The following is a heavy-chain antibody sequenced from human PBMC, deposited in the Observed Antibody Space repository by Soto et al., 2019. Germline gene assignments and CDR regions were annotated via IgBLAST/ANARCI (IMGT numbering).Heavy chain of an antibody. CDR2: INDSGST. V-gene: IGHV4-34*01. J-gene: IGHJ4*02. D-gene: IGHD4-17*01. CDR3: ARGGGNGDYEETGGHYFEH. Sequence: QVQLQQWGAGLLKPSETLSLTCAVYGGSFSGHYWSWIRQPPGKGLEWIGEINDSGSTNYNPSLKRRVTISVDTSKKQVSLKLNSVTAADTAVYYCARGGGNGDYEETGGHYFEHWGQGTLVTVSS. CDR1: GGSFSGHY.